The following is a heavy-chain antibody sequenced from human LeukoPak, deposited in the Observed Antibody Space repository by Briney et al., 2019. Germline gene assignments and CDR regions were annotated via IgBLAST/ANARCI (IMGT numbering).Heavy chain of an antibody. Sequence: GASVKVSCKASGYTFTSYYMHSVRQAPGQGLEWMGIINPSRGSTSYAQKFQGRVTMTRDTSTSTVYMELSSLRSEDTAVYYCAREGYCSSTSCYEVGDYYYGMDVWGQGTTVTVSS. CDR2: INPSRGST. J-gene: IGHJ6*02. V-gene: IGHV1-46*01. D-gene: IGHD2-2*01. CDR1: GYTFTSYY. CDR3: AREGYCSSTSCYEVGDYYYGMDV.